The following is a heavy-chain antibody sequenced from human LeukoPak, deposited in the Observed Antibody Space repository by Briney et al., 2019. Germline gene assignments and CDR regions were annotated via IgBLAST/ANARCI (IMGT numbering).Heavy chain of an antibody. CDR1: GYTFTSYY. CDR3: ARDGGYCSSTSCPPNWFDP. J-gene: IGHJ5*02. D-gene: IGHD2-2*01. Sequence: GASVKVSCKASGYTFTSYYMHWVRQAPGQGLEWMGIINPSGGSTSYAQKFQGRVTMTRDTSTSTVYMELSSLRSEDTAVYYCARDGGYCSSTSCPPNWFDPWGQGTLVTVSS. CDR2: INPSGGST. V-gene: IGHV1-46*01.